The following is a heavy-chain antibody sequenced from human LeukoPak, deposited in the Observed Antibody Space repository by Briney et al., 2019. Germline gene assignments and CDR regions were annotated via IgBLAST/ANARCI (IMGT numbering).Heavy chain of an antibody. J-gene: IGHJ6*03. CDR3: ARGYCSGGSCYSAVYYYYYMDV. CDR1: GGSISSSSYY. D-gene: IGHD2-15*01. Sequence: SETLSLTCTVSGGSISSSSYYWGWIRQPPGKGLEWIGSIYHSGSTYYNPSLKSRVTISVDTSKNQFSLKLSSVTAADTAVYYCARGYCSGGSCYSAVYYYYYMDVWGKGTTVTVSS. V-gene: IGHV4-39*07. CDR2: IYHSGST.